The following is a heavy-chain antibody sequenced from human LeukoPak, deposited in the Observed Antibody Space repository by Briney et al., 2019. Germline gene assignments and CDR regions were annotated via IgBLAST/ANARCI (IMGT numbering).Heavy chain of an antibody. Sequence: SQTLSLTCTVSGGSLSSGSYYWSWIRQPAGKGLEWLGRIYTSGSTNYNPSLKSRVTISVDTSKNQFSLKLSSVTAADTAVYYCARRIAAAPMSWFDPWGQGTLVTVSS. CDR2: IYTSGST. CDR1: GGSLSSGSYY. V-gene: IGHV4-61*02. D-gene: IGHD6-13*01. J-gene: IGHJ5*02. CDR3: ARRIAAAPMSWFDP.